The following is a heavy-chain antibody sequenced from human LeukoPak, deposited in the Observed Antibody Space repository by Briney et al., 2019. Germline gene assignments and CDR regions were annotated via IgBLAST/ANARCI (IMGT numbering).Heavy chain of an antibody. Sequence: GGSLRLSCAASGFTFSNAWMSWVRQAPGKGLEWVSSISSRSSYIYYADSVKGRFTISRDNAKNSLYLQMNSLGAEDTAVYYCAREQAAPGFPYYYGMDVWGQGTTVTVSS. J-gene: IGHJ6*02. V-gene: IGHV3-21*06. D-gene: IGHD6-13*01. CDR3: AREQAAPGFPYYYGMDV. CDR2: ISSRSSYI. CDR1: GFTFSNAW.